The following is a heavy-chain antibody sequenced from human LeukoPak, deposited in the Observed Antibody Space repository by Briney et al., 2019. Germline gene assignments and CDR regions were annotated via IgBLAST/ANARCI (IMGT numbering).Heavy chain of an antibody. Sequence: GASVKVSCKASGYTFTGYYMHWVRQAPGQGLEWMGWINPNSGGTNYAQKFQGRVTMTRDTSISTAYMELSRLRSDDTAVYYCASEYDYDSSGYYRVLGYWGQGTLVTVSS. CDR2: INPNSGGT. CDR3: ASEYDYDSSGYYRVLGY. D-gene: IGHD3-22*01. CDR1: GYTFTGYY. J-gene: IGHJ4*02. V-gene: IGHV1-2*02.